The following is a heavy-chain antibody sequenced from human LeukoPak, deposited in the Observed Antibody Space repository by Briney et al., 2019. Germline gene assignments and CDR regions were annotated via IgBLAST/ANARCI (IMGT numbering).Heavy chain of an antibody. J-gene: IGHJ4*02. CDR1: GFTFSSYG. CDR2: ISYDGSKK. Sequence: PGGSLRLSCAASGFTFSSYGMHWVRQAPGKGLEWAAFISYDGSKKYYADSVKGRFTISRDNSKNTLYLQMNSLRGEDTAVYHCVNGRGFDYWGQGTLVTVSS. V-gene: IGHV3-30*18. CDR3: VNGRGFDY.